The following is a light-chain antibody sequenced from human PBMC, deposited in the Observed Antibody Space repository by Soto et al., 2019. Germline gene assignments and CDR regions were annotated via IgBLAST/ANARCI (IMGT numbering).Light chain of an antibody. J-gene: IGLJ2*01. CDR2: VNS. CDR3: CSYAGSYRV. CDR1: SSNIGAGYE. Sequence: QSVLTQPPSVSGAPGQRVTISCTGSSSNIGAGYEVHWYQQLRGTAPKLLIYVNSNRPSGVPDRFSGSKSGTSASLAITGLQAEDEADYYCCSYAGSYRVFGGGTKLTVL. V-gene: IGLV1-40*01.